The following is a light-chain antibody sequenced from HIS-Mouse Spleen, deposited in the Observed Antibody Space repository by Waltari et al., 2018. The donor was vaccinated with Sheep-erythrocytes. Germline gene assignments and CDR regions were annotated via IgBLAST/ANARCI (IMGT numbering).Light chain of an antibody. Sequence: SLSSLTAQRVTISCTWSSSNIGAGYDVHWYQQLPGTAPKLLIYGNSNRPTGVPDRFSGSKSGTSASLAITGLQAEDEADYYCQSYDSSLSGSYVFGTGTKVTVL. CDR1: SSNIGAGYD. CDR3: QSYDSSLSGSYV. V-gene: IGLV1-40*01. CDR2: GNS. J-gene: IGLJ1*01.